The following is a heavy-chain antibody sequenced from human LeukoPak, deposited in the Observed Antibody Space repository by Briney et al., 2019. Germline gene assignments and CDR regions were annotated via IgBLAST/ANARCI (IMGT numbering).Heavy chain of an antibody. CDR3: ARGYCSGGRCYDIPNYQYGMDV. J-gene: IGHJ6*02. CDR2: ISVYNGNT. CDR1: GYTFTSYG. D-gene: IGHD2-15*01. Sequence: ASVKVSFKASGYTFTSYGISWVRQAPGQGPEWMGWISVYNGNTNYAQRLQGRVTMTTGTSTSTAYMELRSLRSDDTAVYYCARGYCSGGRCYDIPNYQYGMDVWGQGTTVTVSS. V-gene: IGHV1-18*01.